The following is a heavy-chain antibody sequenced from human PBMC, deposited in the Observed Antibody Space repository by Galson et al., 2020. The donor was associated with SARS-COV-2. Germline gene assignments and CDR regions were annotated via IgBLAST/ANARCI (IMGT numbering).Heavy chain of an antibody. D-gene: IGHD3-22*01. Sequence: GESLKISCAASGFTFSSYSMNWVRQAPGKGLEWVSSISSSSYIYYADSVKGRFTISRDNAKNSLYLQMNSLRAEDTAVYYCARGRHYYDSSGPLDYWGQGTLVTVSS. CDR3: ARGRHYYDSSGPLDY. CDR2: ISSSSYI. J-gene: IGHJ4*02. CDR1: GFTFSSYS. V-gene: IGHV3-21*01.